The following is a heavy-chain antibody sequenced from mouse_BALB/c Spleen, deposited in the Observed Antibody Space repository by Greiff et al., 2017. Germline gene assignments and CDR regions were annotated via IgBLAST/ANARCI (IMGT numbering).Heavy chain of an antibody. V-gene: IGHV1-22*01. CDR2: INPNNGGT. CDR3: ATLITTVVADY. J-gene: IGHJ2*01. Sequence: VQLQQSGPELVKPGASVTMSCKASGYTFTDYNMHWVKQSHGKSLEWIGYINPNNGGTSYNQKFKGKATLTVNKSSSTAYMELRSLTSEDTAVYYCATLITTVVADYWGQGTTLTVSS. CDR1: GYTFTDYN. D-gene: IGHD1-1*01.